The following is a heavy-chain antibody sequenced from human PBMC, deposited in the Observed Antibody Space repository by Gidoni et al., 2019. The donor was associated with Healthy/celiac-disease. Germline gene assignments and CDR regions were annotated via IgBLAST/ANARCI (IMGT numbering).Heavy chain of an antibody. Sequence: EVQLLESGGGLVQPGGSLRLSCAASGFTFSSYAMSWVRQAPGKGLEWASAISGSGGSTYYADSVKGRFTISRDNSKNMLYLQMNSLRAEDTAVYYCAKDYDILTGYIDGHYYGMDVWGQGTTVTVSS. V-gene: IGHV3-23*01. CDR1: GFTFSSYA. CDR2: ISGSGGST. J-gene: IGHJ6*02. CDR3: AKDYDILTGYIDGHYYGMDV. D-gene: IGHD3-9*01.